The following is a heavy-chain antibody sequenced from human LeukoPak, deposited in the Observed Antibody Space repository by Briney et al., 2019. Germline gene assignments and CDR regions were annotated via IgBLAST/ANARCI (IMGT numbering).Heavy chain of an antibody. Sequence: PSETLSGTCTVSGAPISDYYWSWIRQPPGKGLEWIGYIYYTGTTKYIPSLTSRFTISVDTSKSQFSVKLSSVTAADTAVYYCARDYDNSGLGHFVIWG. CDR2: IYYTGTT. D-gene: IGHD3-22*01. CDR3: ARDYDNSGLGHFVI. V-gene: IGHV4-59*01. J-gene: IGHJ3*02. CDR1: GAPISDYY.